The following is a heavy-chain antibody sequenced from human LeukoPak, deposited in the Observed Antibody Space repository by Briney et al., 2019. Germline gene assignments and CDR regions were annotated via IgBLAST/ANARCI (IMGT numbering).Heavy chain of an antibody. J-gene: IGHJ4*02. CDR2: FDPEDGET. Sequence: ASVKVSCMASGYXLNELSMHWVRQAPGKGLEWMGGFDPEDGETIYAQKFRGRLTMTEDTSTDTAYMELSSLRSDDTAVHYCTTDLDYWGQGSLVTVSS. V-gene: IGHV1-24*01. CDR1: GYXLNELS. CDR3: TTDLDY.